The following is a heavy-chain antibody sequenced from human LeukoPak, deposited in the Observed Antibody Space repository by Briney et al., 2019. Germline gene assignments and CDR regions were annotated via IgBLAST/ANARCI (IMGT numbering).Heavy chain of an antibody. Sequence: PGRSLRLSCAASGFTFSSYAMHWVRQAPGKGLEWVAVISYDESNKYYADSVKGRFTISGDNSKNTLYLQMNSLRAEDTAVYYCARDFLDSSSYYFDYWGQGTLVTVSS. CDR2: ISYDESNK. D-gene: IGHD6-6*01. J-gene: IGHJ4*02. V-gene: IGHV3-30-3*01. CDR1: GFTFSSYA. CDR3: ARDFLDSSSYYFDY.